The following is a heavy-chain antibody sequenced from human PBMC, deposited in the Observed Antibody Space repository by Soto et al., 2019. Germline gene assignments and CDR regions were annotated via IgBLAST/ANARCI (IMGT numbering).Heavy chain of an antibody. D-gene: IGHD6-19*01. CDR2: IVPICGTT. V-gene: IGHV1-69*12. Sequence: QVQLVQSGAEVKKPGSSVKVSCKVSGGTFSNYAIDWVRLAPGHGLEWMGGIVPICGTTYYKQKFQGRATIIADDATTTAYLEMSSLRSEDTAIYYCARVEAVAGLYNYHGLDVWGQGTAVTVSS. CDR3: ARVEAVAGLYNYHGLDV. CDR1: GGTFSNYA. J-gene: IGHJ6*02.